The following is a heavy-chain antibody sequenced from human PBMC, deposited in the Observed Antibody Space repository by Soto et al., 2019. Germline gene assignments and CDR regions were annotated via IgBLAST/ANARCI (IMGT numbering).Heavy chain of an antibody. D-gene: IGHD6-6*01. V-gene: IGHV3-23*01. J-gene: IGHJ6*02. CDR1: GFTFSSYA. Sequence: EVQLLESGGGLVQPGGSLRLSCAASGFTFSSYAMSWVRQAPGKGLEWVSAISGSGGSTYYADSVKGRFTISRDNSKNTLYLQMNSLRAEYTAVYYCAKGLVPSYYYSGMDVWGQGTTVTVSS. CDR3: AKGLVPSYYYSGMDV. CDR2: ISGSGGST.